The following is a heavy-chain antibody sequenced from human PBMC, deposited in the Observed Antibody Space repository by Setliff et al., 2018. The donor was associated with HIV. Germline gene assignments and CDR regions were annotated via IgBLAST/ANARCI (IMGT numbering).Heavy chain of an antibody. CDR3: ARSGSYWPLDY. CDR1: GGSVIISHYY. V-gene: IGHV3-7*03. CDR2: INQEGSEK. D-gene: IGHD1-26*01. J-gene: IGHJ4*02. Sequence: ETLSLTCTVSGGSVIISHYYWAWICQPPGKGLEWAANINQEGSEKYYVDSVKGRFTISRDNAKKSLYVQMNSLRAEDTAVYYCARSGSYWPLDYWGQGILVTVSS.